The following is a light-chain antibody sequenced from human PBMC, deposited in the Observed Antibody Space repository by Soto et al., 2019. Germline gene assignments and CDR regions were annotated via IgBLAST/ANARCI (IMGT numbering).Light chain of an antibody. CDR3: QSYDSSLKAVV. J-gene: IGLJ2*01. CDR2: GNS. CDR1: SSNIGAGYD. V-gene: IGLV1-40*01. Sequence: QAVVTQPPSVSGAPGERVTISCTGSSSNIGAGYDVHWYQQLPGTAPKLLIYGNSNRPSGVPDRFSGSKSGTSASLALTGLKDEDEADYYCQSYDSSLKAVVFGGGTKLTVL.